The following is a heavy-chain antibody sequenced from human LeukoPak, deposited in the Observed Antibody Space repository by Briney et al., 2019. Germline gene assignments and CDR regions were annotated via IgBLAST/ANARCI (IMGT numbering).Heavy chain of an antibody. J-gene: IGHJ6*03. CDR2: INHSGST. D-gene: IGHD5-18*01. Sequence: PGGSLRLSCVVSGFTFSRYSMNWVRQAPGKGLEWIGEINHSGSTNYNPSLKSRVTISVDTSKNQFSLKLSSVTAADTAVYYCARGYSYGYGYYYYYYMDVWGKGTTVTVSS. CDR3: ARGYSYGYGYYYYYYMDV. V-gene: IGHV4-34*01. CDR1: GFTFSRYS.